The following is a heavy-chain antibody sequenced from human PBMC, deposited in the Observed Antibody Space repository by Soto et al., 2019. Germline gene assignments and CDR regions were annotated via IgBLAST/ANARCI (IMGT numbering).Heavy chain of an antibody. CDR1: GASITSHY. V-gene: IGHV4-59*11. Sequence: QVQLQESGPGLVRPSETLSLTCTVSGASITSHYWSWIRQSPGKGLESIGYIYHSGSTNYNPSFETRVSTSVDTSKNQCSLKFTSVTAEDTAVYYCARGNDLLYYWGQGILVTVSS. CDR3: ARGNDLLYY. D-gene: IGHD1-1*01. J-gene: IGHJ4*02. CDR2: IYHSGST.